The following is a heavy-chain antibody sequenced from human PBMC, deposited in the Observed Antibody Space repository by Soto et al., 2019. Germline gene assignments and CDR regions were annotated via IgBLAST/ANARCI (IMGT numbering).Heavy chain of an antibody. CDR1: GFPLSTSGVG. V-gene: IGHV2-5*02. D-gene: IGHD3-22*01. CDR2: IYWDDDK. CDR3: ARDYDSSGHSYYFDY. Sequence: SAPTLVNPTQTLTLTCTFSGFPLSTSGVGVGWIRQPPGKALEWLALIYWDDDKRYSPSLKSRLTITKDTSKNQVVLTMTNMGPVDTATYYCARDYDSSGHSYYFDYWGQGTLVTVSS. J-gene: IGHJ4*02.